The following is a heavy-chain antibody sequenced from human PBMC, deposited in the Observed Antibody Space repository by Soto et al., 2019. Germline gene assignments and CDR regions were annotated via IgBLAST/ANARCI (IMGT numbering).Heavy chain of an antibody. CDR2: IYHTGST. CDR3: ARETGTLRSRNCDY. J-gene: IGHJ4*02. CDR1: GGSISTVGHY. Sequence: TLSLTCSVSGGSISTVGHYWTWIRQPPGKGLEWIGSIYHTGSTYYSKSLRSRLTMSVDTSKSQFSLRLSSVTAADTAVYYCARETGTLRSRNCDYWGQGSLVTVSS. D-gene: IGHD7-27*01. V-gene: IGHV4-31*03.